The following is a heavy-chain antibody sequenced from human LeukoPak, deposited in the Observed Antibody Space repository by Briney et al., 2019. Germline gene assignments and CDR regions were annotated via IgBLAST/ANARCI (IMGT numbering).Heavy chain of an antibody. CDR1: GGSFSGYY. D-gene: IGHD6-13*01. V-gene: IGHV4-34*01. Sequence: SETLSLTCAVYGGSFSGYYWSWIRQPPGKGLEWIGEINHSGSTNYNPSLKSRVTISVDTSKNQFSLKLSSVTAADTAVYYCARSARSSSWYDRTSAFDYWGQGTLVTVSS. J-gene: IGHJ4*02. CDR3: ARSARSSSWYDRTSAFDY. CDR2: INHSGST.